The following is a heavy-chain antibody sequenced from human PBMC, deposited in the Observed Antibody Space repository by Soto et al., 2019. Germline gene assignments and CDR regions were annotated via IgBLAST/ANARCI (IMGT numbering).Heavy chain of an antibody. CDR3: TRVGGSVGGMDD. CDR2: IDNAGSSA. D-gene: IGHD1-26*01. CDR1: GFTFSIYW. Sequence: EVQLVESGGGLVQPGGSLRLSCAASGFTFSIYWMHWVRQAPGKGPVWVSRIDNAGSSARYADSVKGRFTISRDNAKNTVYLQMTSLRAEDKAVYYCTRVGGSVGGMDDWGQGTTVTVSS. J-gene: IGHJ6*02. V-gene: IGHV3-74*01.